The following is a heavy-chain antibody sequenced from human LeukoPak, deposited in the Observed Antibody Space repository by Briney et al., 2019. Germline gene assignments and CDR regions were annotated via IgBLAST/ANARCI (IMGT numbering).Heavy chain of an antibody. D-gene: IGHD1-26*01. CDR1: GFTFSSYA. V-gene: IGHV3-30-3*01. J-gene: IGHJ4*02. CDR3: ARDSVGAGYSDY. Sequence: PGRSLRLSCAASGFTFSSYAMHWVRQAPGKGLEWVAVISYDGSNKYYADSVKGRFTISRDNSKNTPYLQMNSLRAEDTAVYYCARDSVGAGYSDYWGQGTLVTVSS. CDR2: ISYDGSNK.